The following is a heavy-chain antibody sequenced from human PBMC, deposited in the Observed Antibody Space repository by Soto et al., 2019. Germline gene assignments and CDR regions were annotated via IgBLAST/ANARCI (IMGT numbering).Heavy chain of an antibody. CDR3: ARAQITMIVVVLFDY. V-gene: IGHV4-31*03. J-gene: IGHJ4*02. D-gene: IGHD3-22*01. CDR1: GGSISSGGYY. CDR2: IYYSGST. Sequence: PSETLSLTCTVSGGSISSGGYYWSWIRQHPGKGLEWIGYIYYSGSTYYNPSLKSRVTISVDTSKNQFSLKLSSVTAADTAVYYCARAQITMIVVVLFDYWGQGTLVTVSS.